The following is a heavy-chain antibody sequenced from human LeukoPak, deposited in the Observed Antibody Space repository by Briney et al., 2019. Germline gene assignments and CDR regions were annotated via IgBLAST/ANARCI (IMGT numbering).Heavy chain of an antibody. V-gene: IGHV1-18*01. CDR2: ISAYNGNT. D-gene: IGHD3-3*01. Sequence: GASVKVSCKASGYTFTSYGISWVRQAPGQGLEWMGWISAYNGNTNYAQKLQGRVTMTTDTSTSTAYMELRSLRSDDTAVYHCARDLLKITIFGVPYPGDWFDPWGQGTLVTVSS. CDR1: GYTFTSYG. J-gene: IGHJ5*02. CDR3: ARDLLKITIFGVPYPGDWFDP.